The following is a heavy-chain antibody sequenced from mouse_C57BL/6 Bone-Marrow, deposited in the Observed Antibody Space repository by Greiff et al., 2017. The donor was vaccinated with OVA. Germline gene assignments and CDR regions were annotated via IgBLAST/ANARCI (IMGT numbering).Heavy chain of an antibody. CDR2: IDPETGGN. D-gene: IGHD2-5*01. J-gene: IGHJ4*01. Sequence: QVQLQQSGAELVRPGASVTLSCKASGYTFTDYEMHWVKQTPVHGLEWIGAIDPETGGNAYNQKFKGKAILTADKSSSTAYMALRSLTSEDSAVYYCTRGYSNYYAMDYWGQGTSVTVSS. CDR1: GYTFTDYE. V-gene: IGHV1-15*01. CDR3: TRGYSNYYAMDY.